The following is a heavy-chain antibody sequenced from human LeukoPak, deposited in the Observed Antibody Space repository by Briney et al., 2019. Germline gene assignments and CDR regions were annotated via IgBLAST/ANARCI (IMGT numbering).Heavy chain of an antibody. J-gene: IGHJ4*02. D-gene: IGHD2-2*01. Sequence: SETLSLTCTVSGDSISSGDYYWSWIRQPAGKGLEWIGRIYTSGSTNYNPSLKSRVTISVDTSKNQFSLKLSSVTAADTAVYYCARAPIQCSSTSCPLYYFDYWGQGTLVTVSS. V-gene: IGHV4-61*02. CDR1: GDSISSGDYY. CDR2: IYTSGST. CDR3: ARAPIQCSSTSCPLYYFDY.